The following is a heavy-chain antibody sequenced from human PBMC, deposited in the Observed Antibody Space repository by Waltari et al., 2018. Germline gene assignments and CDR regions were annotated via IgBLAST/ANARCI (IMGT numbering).Heavy chain of an antibody. D-gene: IGHD6-13*01. V-gene: IGHV3-11*01. J-gene: IGHJ6*03. Sequence: GGGLVKPGGSLRLSCAASGFTFSDYYMSWIRQAPGNGLEWVSYISSSGSTIYYADSVKGRFTISRDNAKNSLYLQMNSLRAEDTAVYYCAREGIAAAGQHHYYYMDVWGKGTTVTVSS. CDR2: ISSSGSTI. CDR3: AREGIAAAGQHHYYYMDV. CDR1: GFTFSDYY.